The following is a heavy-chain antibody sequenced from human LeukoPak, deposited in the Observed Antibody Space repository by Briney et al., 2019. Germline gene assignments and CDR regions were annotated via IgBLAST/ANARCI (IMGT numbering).Heavy chain of an antibody. CDR2: ISYDGSNK. J-gene: IGHJ4*02. D-gene: IGHD3-22*01. CDR1: GFTFSSYA. Sequence: GGSLRLSCAASGFTFSSYAMHWVRQAPGKGLEWVAVISYDGSNKYYADSVKGRFTISRDNSKNTLYLQMNSLRAEDTAVYYCARGEPLYYYDSSGYYLTVFDYWGQGTLVTVSS. V-gene: IGHV3-30*04. CDR3: ARGEPLYYYDSSGYYLTVFDY.